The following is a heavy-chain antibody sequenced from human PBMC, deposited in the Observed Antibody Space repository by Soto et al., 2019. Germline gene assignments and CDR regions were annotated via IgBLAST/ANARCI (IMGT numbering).Heavy chain of an antibody. CDR1: GFTVSSSDFY. V-gene: IGHV4-61*08. J-gene: IGHJ6*02. Sequence: TESLSLTYAASGFTVSSSDFYWTWLGQRPGKQLVWTGCVCSTGTTNNSPSLKSRVDMSVYTSENQCSLKVRSVTAADAAVYFCARVSKLVAPKDGKSAYFYAMDVWGPGTTVT. CDR3: ARVSKLVAPKDGKSAYFYAMDV. D-gene: IGHD6-6*01. CDR2: VCSTGTT.